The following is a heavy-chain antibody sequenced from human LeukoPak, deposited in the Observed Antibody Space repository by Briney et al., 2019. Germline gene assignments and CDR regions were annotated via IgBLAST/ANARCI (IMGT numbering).Heavy chain of an antibody. Sequence: PSETLSLTXAVSGYSISGGYYWGWIRQPPGKGLEWIGSIYHSGSTYYNPSLKSRVTISVDTSKNQFSLKLSSVTAADTAVYYCASSRGSSGYYNWFDPWGQGTLVTVSS. CDR2: IYHSGST. CDR3: ASSRGSSGYYNWFDP. J-gene: IGHJ5*02. V-gene: IGHV4-38-2*01. CDR1: GYSISGGYY. D-gene: IGHD3-22*01.